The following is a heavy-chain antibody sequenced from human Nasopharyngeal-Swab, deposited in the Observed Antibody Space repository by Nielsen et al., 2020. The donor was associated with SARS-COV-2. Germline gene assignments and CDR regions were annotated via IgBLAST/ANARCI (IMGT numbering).Heavy chain of an antibody. CDR1: GGSISSSSYY. V-gene: IGHV4-39*07. Sequence: GSLRLSCTVSGGSISSSSYYWGWIRQPPGKGLEWIGSIYYSGSTYYNPSLKSRVTISVDTSKNQFSLKLSSVTAADTAVYYCARNGGRGYSYYYFDYWGQGTLVTVSS. CDR2: IYYSGST. J-gene: IGHJ4*02. D-gene: IGHD5-18*01. CDR3: ARNGGRGYSYYYFDY.